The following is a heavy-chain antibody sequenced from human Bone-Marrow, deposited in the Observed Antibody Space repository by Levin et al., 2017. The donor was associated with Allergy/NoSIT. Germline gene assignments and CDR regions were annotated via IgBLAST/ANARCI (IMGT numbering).Heavy chain of an antibody. Sequence: PSETLSLTCAVYGGSFSGYYWSWIRQPPGKGLEWIGEINHSGSTNYNPSLKSRVTISVDTSKNQFSLKLSSVTAADTAVYYCASPMRYYYYGMDVWGQGTTVTVSS. V-gene: IGHV4-34*01. CDR1: GGSFSGYY. CDR3: ASPMRYYYYGMDV. J-gene: IGHJ6*02. CDR2: INHSGST.